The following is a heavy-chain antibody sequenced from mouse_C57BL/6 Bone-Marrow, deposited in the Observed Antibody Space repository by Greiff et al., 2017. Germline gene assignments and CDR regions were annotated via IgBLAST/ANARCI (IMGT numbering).Heavy chain of an antibody. CDR1: GFTFSNYW. CDR3: TGLDSSGYYFDY. Sequence: EVQLVESGGGLVQPGGSMKLSCVASGFTFSNYWMNWVRQSPEKGLEWVAQIRLKSDNYATHYAESVKGRFTISRDDSKSSVYLQMNNLRAEDTGIYYCTGLDSSGYYFDYWGQGTTLTVSS. J-gene: IGHJ2*01. V-gene: IGHV6-3*01. D-gene: IGHD3-2*02. CDR2: IRLKSDNYAT.